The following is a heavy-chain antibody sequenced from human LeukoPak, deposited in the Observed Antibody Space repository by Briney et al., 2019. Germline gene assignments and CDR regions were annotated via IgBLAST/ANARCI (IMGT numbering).Heavy chain of an antibody. CDR1: GFTFSSYD. CDR2: ISYDGSKK. Sequence: GGSLRLSCAASGFTFSSYDMHWVRQAPGKGVEWVAVISYDGSKKYYADSVKGRFTISRDNSKNTLYLQMNSLRAEDTAVFYCARGLGRSVIAYWGQGTLVTVSS. D-gene: IGHD1-26*01. V-gene: IGHV3-30*04. J-gene: IGHJ4*02. CDR3: ARGLGRSVIAY.